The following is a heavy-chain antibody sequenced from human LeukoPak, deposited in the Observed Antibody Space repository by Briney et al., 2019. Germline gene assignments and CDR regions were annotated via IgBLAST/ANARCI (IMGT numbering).Heavy chain of an antibody. CDR1: GFTFSNYG. Sequence: GGSLRLSCVASGFTFSNYGMHWVRRAPGKGLEWVASISWDGRNKNYADSVTGRFTISRDNSQNTPYLQMNSLRAEDTAVYYCATHIFSELRYFDWSTNEWGQGTLVTVSS. V-gene: IGHV3-30*03. J-gene: IGHJ4*02. CDR2: ISWDGRNK. CDR3: ATHIFSELRYFDWSTNE. D-gene: IGHD3-9*01.